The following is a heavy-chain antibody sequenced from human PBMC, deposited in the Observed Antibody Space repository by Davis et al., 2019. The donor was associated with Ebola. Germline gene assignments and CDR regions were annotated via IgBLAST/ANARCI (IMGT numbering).Heavy chain of an antibody. J-gene: IGHJ4*02. CDR2: IYYSGST. Sequence: PSETLSLTCTVSGGSISSYYWSWIRQPPGKGLEWIGYIYYSGSTNYNPSLMTRVTISVDTSKNQLSLKLSSVTAADTAVYYCARDRIDYGVHHFDFWGQGTLVTVSS. V-gene: IGHV4-59*01. D-gene: IGHD4-17*01. CDR3: ARDRIDYGVHHFDF. CDR1: GGSISSYY.